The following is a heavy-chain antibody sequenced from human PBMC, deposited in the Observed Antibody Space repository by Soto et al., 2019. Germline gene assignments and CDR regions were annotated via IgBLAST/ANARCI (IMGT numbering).Heavy chain of an antibody. V-gene: IGHV4-59*01. J-gene: IGHJ6*02. Sequence: PSETLSLTCTVSGGSISSYYWSWIRQPPGKGLEWIGYIYYSGSTNYNPSLKSRVTISVDTSKNQFSLKLSSVTAADTAVYYCARAAVTHERYHYGMDVWGQGTTVTVSS. D-gene: IGHD4-17*01. CDR3: ARAAVTHERYHYGMDV. CDR1: GGSISSYY. CDR2: IYYSGST.